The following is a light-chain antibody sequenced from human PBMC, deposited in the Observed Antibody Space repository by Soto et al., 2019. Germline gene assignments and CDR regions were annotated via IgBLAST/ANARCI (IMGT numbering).Light chain of an antibody. CDR2: VAS. CDR1: QSLLHSDGYNS. V-gene: IGKV2-28*01. Sequence: IVMTQSPLSLPVTPGEPASISCRSSQSLLHSDGYNSLAWYLQKPWQSPQLLISVASNRASGVPDRFSGSGSGTDFTLKISSLAAEDVGVYYCMQTLQAPLTFGQGTKVEI. J-gene: IGKJ1*01. CDR3: MQTLQAPLT.